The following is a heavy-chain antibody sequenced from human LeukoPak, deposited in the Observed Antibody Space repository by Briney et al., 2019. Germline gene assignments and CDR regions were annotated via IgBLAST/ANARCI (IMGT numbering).Heavy chain of an antibody. J-gene: IGHJ6*02. Sequence: GGSLRLSCAASGFTFSSYAMSWVRQAPGKGLEWVSSISGSGGSTHYTDSVKGRFTISRDNSRNTLYLQMNSLRAEDTAVYYCAKYTSSSVYYGMDVWGQGTTVTVSS. CDR1: GFTFSSYA. CDR2: ISGSGGST. D-gene: IGHD6-6*01. V-gene: IGHV3-23*01. CDR3: AKYTSSSVYYGMDV.